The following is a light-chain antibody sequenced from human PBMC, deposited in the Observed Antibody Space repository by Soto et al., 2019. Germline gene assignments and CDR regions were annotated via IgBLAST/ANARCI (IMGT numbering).Light chain of an antibody. J-gene: IGLJ1*01. CDR2: AVS. V-gene: IGLV2-14*01. Sequence: QSALTQPASVSGSPGQSVSVSCTGTSSDVGAYNYVSWFQQHPGRAPKLIIYAVSDRPLGISNRFSGSKSGNTASLTISGLQADDEADYYCTSYTRSNTFVFGNGTQLTVL. CDR3: TSYTRSNTFV. CDR1: SSDVGAYNY.